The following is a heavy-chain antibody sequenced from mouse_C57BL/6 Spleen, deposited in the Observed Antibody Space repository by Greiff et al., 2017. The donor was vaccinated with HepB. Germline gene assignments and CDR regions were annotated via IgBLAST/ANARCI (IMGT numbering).Heavy chain of an antibody. D-gene: IGHD2-4*01. CDR1: GYTFTSYW. CDR3: DGYEYARRVYY. Sequence: QVQLQQPGAELVKPGASVKLSCKASGYTFTSYWMHWVKQRPGQGLEWIGMIHPNSGSTNYNEKFKSKATLTVDKTSNTAYMQLSSLTSEDSAVYYCDGYEYARRVYYWGQGTTLTDAS. J-gene: IGHJ2*01. V-gene: IGHV1-64*01. CDR2: IHPNSGST.